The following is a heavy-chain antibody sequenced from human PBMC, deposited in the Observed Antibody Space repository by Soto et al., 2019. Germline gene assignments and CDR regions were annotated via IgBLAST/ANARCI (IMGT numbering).Heavy chain of an antibody. CDR2: IYYSGST. Sequence: SETLSLTCTVSGGSISSSSYYWGWIRQPPGKGLEWIGSIYYSGSTYYNPSLKSRVTISVDTSKNQFSLKLSSVTAADTAVYYCASLMGIYYYYGMDVWGQGTTVTVSS. D-gene: IGHD7-27*01. V-gene: IGHV4-39*01. CDR1: GGSISSSSYY. J-gene: IGHJ6*02. CDR3: ASLMGIYYYYGMDV.